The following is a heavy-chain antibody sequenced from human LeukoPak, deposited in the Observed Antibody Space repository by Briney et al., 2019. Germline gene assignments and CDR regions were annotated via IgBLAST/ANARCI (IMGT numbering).Heavy chain of an antibody. D-gene: IGHD1-26*01. J-gene: IGHJ3*02. Sequence: PGGSLRLSCAASGNYWMRWVRQAPGKGLVWVSHINSDGSWTSYADSVKGRFTISKDNAKNTVYLQMNSLRAEDTAVYYCAKDSGSYSDAFDIWGQGTMVTVSS. CDR1: GNYW. CDR3: AKDSGSYSDAFDI. V-gene: IGHV3-74*01. CDR2: INSDGSWT.